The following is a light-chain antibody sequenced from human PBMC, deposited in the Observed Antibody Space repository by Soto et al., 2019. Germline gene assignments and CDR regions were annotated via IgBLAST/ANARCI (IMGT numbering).Light chain of an antibody. CDR3: QQYNNWTRT. CDR1: QSVSIL. V-gene: IGKV3-15*01. CDR2: GAT. J-gene: IGKJ1*01. Sequence: EILMTQSPATLSVSPGERATLSCGASQSVSILLAWYQQKTGQAPRLLIHGATTRATGIPARLSGSGYGTELTLTISSMKSEDFAVYYCQQYNNWTRTFGQGTKVDIK.